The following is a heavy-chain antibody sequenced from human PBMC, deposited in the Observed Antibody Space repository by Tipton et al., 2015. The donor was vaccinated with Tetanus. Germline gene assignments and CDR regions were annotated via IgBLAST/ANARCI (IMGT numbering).Heavy chain of an antibody. J-gene: IGHJ4*02. CDR2: NSGYNGNT. Sequence: QSGAEVKKPGASVKVSCKASGYTFTNYGINWVRQAPGQGLEWMGWNSGYNGNTNYAQKLQGRVTMTPDTSTNTAYMELRSLRSDDTAVYYCARLVRQWLVPEDYWGQGTLVTVSS. CDR1: GYTFTNYG. V-gene: IGHV1-18*01. CDR3: ARLVRQWLVPEDY. D-gene: IGHD6-19*01.